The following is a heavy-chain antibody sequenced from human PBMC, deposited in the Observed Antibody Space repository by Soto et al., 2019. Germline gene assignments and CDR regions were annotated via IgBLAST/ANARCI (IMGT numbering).Heavy chain of an antibody. V-gene: IGHV5-51*01. CDR1: GYSFTFYW. Sequence: GVSRKISCKSAGYSFTFYWFGWVRQMPGKGMEWMGIIYPGDSDTRYSPSCQGQVTISAPKFISTAYLQWSSLKAADTAMYYCARLGIAVAGILYNWFNPWGQGTLVTVS. J-gene: IGHJ5*02. CDR3: ARLGIAVAGILYNWFNP. CDR2: IYPGDSDT. D-gene: IGHD6-19*01.